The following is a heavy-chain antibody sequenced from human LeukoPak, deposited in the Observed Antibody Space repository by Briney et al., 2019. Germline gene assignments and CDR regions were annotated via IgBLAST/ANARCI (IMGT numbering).Heavy chain of an antibody. CDR2: INHSGST. J-gene: IGHJ1*01. D-gene: IGHD3-22*01. CDR3: AHSSGYQQH. Sequence: SETLSLTCAVYGGSFSDYYWSWIRQPPGEGVEWIGEINHSGSTDYNPSLKSRVTISVDTSKNQVSLKLSSVTAADTAVYYCAHSSGYQQHCGQGTLVTVSS. CDR1: GGSFSDYY. V-gene: IGHV4-34*01.